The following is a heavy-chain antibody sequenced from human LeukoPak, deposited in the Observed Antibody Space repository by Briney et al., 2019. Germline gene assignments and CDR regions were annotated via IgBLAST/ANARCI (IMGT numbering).Heavy chain of an antibody. Sequence: SETLSLTCAVYGGSFSGYYWSWIRQPPGKGLEWIGEINHSGSTNYNPSLKSRVTISVDTSKNQFSLKLSSVTAADTAVYYCARDVRSSRWYGYYYYYYMDVWGKGTTVTVSS. D-gene: IGHD6-13*01. J-gene: IGHJ6*03. CDR1: GGSFSGYY. CDR2: INHSGST. V-gene: IGHV4-34*01. CDR3: ARDVRSSRWYGYYYYYYMDV.